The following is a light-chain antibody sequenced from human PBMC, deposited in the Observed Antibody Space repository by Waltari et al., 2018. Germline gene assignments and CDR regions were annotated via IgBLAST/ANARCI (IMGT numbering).Light chain of an antibody. V-gene: IGLV1-40*01. J-gene: IGLJ3*02. CDR1: SSTIGAGFD. CDR3: QSYDSSLSGWV. CDR2: GDT. Sequence: QSVLTQPPSVSGAPGQRIIISCPGSSSTIGAGFDLPWYQQLPGTAPKLLIHGDTNRPSGVPDRFSGSKSGTSASLAITGLQAEDEADYYCQSYDSSLSGWVFGGGTRLTVL.